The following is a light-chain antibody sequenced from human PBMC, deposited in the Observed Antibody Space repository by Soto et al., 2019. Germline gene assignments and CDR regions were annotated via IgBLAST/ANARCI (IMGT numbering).Light chain of an antibody. Sequence: QSALTQPASVSGSPGQSITISCTGTSSDVGGYNRVSWYQQHPGKAPKLMIYDVTIRPSGVSNRFSGSKSGNTASLTISGLQPDDYADYYCSAYPTSSTLEGVFGTGTKLTVL. CDR2: DVT. CDR3: SAYPTSSTLEGV. V-gene: IGLV2-14*01. J-gene: IGLJ1*01. CDR1: SSDVGGYNR.